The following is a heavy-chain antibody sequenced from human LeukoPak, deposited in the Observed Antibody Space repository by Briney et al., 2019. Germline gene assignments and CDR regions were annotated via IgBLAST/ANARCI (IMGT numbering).Heavy chain of an antibody. Sequence: GGSLRLSCAASGFTFSSYVMRWGRQAPGKGPDWVSAINGSGRSTYYADSVKAPFTFSRNPSKNTLSLQMNSLRAEDTVVYYCTFPRIDYWGQGTLVTVSS. D-gene: IGHD2/OR15-2a*01. CDR1: GFTFSSYV. CDR3: TFPRIDY. J-gene: IGHJ4*02. CDR2: INGSGRST. V-gene: IGHV3-23*01.